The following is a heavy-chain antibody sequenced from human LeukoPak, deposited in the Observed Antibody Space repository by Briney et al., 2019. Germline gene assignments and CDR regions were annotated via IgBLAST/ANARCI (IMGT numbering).Heavy chain of an antibody. CDR3: AKDYQLRYFDWLLTCFDY. V-gene: IGHV3-23*01. CDR2: ISGSGGST. Sequence: PGGSLRLSCAASGFTFSSYAMSWVRQAPGKGLEWVSSISGSGGSTYYADSVKGRFTISRDNSKNTLYLQMNSLRAEDTAVYYCAKDYQLRYFDWLLTCFDYWGQGTLVTVSS. CDR1: GFTFSSYA. J-gene: IGHJ4*02. D-gene: IGHD3-9*01.